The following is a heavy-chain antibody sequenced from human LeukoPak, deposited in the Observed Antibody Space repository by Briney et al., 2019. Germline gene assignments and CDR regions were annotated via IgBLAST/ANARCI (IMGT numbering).Heavy chain of an antibody. Sequence: PSETPSLTCAVYGGSFSGYYWSWIRQPPGKGLEWTGEINHSGSTNYNPSLKSRVTISVDTSKNQFSLKLSSVTAADTAVYYCARGSPHNRYFDLWGRGTLVTVSS. CDR3: ARGSPHNRYFDL. CDR1: GGSFSGYY. V-gene: IGHV4-34*01. D-gene: IGHD1-14*01. CDR2: INHSGST. J-gene: IGHJ2*01.